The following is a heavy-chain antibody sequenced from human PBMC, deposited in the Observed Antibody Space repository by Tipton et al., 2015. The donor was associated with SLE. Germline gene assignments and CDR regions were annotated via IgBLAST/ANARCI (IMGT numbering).Heavy chain of an antibody. V-gene: IGHV3-9*01. CDR1: GFTFDDYA. CDR2: ISWNSGSI. J-gene: IGHJ2*01. CDR3: ATGGMATIGLDWYFDL. Sequence: SLRLSCAASGFTFDDYAMHWVRQAPGKGLEWVSGISWNSGSIGYADSVKGRFTISRDNSKNTLYLQMNSLRPEDTAVYYCATGGMATIGLDWYFDLWGRGTLVTVSS. D-gene: IGHD5-24*01.